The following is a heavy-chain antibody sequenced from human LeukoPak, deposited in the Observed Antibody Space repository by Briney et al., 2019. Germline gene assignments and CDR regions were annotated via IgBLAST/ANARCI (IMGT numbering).Heavy chain of an antibody. CDR3: ARVALPLAVAGTWYFDL. D-gene: IGHD6-19*01. V-gene: IGHV4-59*01. J-gene: IGHJ2*01. Sequence: SETLSLTCTVSGGSISSYYWSWIRQPPGKGLEWIGYIYYSGSTNYNPSLKSRVTISVDTSKNQFSLKLSSVTAAATAVYYCARVALPLAVAGTWYFDLWGRGTLVTVSS. CDR2: IYYSGST. CDR1: GGSISSYY.